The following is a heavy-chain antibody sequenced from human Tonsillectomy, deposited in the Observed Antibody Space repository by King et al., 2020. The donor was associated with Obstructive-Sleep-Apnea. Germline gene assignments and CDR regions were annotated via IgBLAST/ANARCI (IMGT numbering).Heavy chain of an antibody. CDR3: VREDCSGGSCYLLQNAFDI. D-gene: IGHD2-15*01. J-gene: IGHJ3*02. CDR2: INCVGSSA. V-gene: IGHV3-74*01. Sequence: DVQLVESGGGLVQPGGSLRLSCSASGVSFSSDWMHWGRQDPGRGLVWVSRINCVGSSAHFPDSVKGRFTISRDNAKNTLYLQMNSLRAADTAVYYCVREDCSGGSCYLLQNAFDIWGQGTMVTVSS. CDR1: GVSFSSDW.